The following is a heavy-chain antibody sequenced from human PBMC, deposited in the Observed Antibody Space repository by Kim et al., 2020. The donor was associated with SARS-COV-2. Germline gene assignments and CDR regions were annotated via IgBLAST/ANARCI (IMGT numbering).Heavy chain of an antibody. Sequence: DGSEEYYADSVKGRFTISRDNSKNALYLQMNTLRREDTAVYYCTSFHYWGQGTLVTVSS. V-gene: IGHV3-33*01. J-gene: IGHJ4*02. CDR2: DGSEE. CDR3: TSFHY.